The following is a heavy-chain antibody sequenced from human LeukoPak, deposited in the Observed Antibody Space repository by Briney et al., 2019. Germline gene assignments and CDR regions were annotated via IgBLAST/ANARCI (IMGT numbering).Heavy chain of an antibody. CDR2: IFYSGDT. D-gene: IGHD6-13*01. V-gene: IGHV4-39*01. Sequence: KSSETLSLTCTVSGGSISTSDFWWGWIRQPPGRGLEWIGIIFYSGDTHDNPSLKSRLTMSVDTSKNQFSLKLDSVTAADTAVYYCARQVGRGSWSLAYWGQGILVTVSS. CDR1: GGSISTSDFW. J-gene: IGHJ4*02. CDR3: ARQVGRGSWSLAY.